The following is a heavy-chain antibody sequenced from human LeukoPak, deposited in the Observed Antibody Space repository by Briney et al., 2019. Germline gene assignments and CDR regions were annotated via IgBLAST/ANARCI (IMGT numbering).Heavy chain of an antibody. Sequence: SETLSLTCAVYGGSFSGYYWSWIRQPPGKGLEWIGEINHSGSTNYNPSLKSRVTISVDTSKNQFSLKLSSVTAADTAVYYCAREGPWTGQDYVWGSYRYRFWFDPWGQGTLVTVSS. CDR1: GGSFSGYY. V-gene: IGHV4-34*01. J-gene: IGHJ5*02. D-gene: IGHD3-16*02. CDR3: AREGPWTGQDYVWGSYRYRFWFDP. CDR2: INHSGST.